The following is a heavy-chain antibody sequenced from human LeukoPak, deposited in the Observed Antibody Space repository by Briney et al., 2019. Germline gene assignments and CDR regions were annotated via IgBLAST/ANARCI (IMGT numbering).Heavy chain of an antibody. CDR2: VNHSGTT. J-gene: IGHJ5*02. Sequence: SETLSLTCAVYGGSFTDYYWSWIRQTPGKGLEWIGEVNHSGTTNYNPSLKSRVTISVDTSKSQFSLKVTSVTAADTALYYCARAYNGYDYPWGQGTLVTVSS. D-gene: IGHD5-12*01. CDR3: ARAYNGYDYP. V-gene: IGHV4-34*01. CDR1: GGSFTDYY.